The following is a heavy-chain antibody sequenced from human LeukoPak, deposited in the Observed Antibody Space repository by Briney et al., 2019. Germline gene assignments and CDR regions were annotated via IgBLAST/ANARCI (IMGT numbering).Heavy chain of an antibody. CDR1: GGSISSYY. J-gene: IGHJ4*02. CDR3: ASSSYRGYSYGLFGY. CDR2: IYTSGST. V-gene: IGHV4-4*09. D-gene: IGHD5-18*01. Sequence: PSETLSLTCTVSGGSISSYYWSWIRQPPGKGLEWIGYIYTSGSTNYNPSLKSRVTISVDTSKNQFTLKLSSVTAADTAVYYCASSSYRGYSYGLFGYWGQGTLVTVSS.